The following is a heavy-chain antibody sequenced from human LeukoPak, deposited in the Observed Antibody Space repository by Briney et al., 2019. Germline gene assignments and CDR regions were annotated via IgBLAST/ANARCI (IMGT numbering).Heavy chain of an antibody. Sequence: GGSLRLSCAASGFTFSSYAMSWVRQAPGKGLEWVSAISGSGGSTYYADSVKGRFTISRDNSKNTLYLQMNSLRAEDTAVYYCTTEPDIVVVPAAGDYWGQGTLVTVSS. V-gene: IGHV3-23*01. CDR1: GFTFSSYA. CDR2: ISGSGGST. D-gene: IGHD2-2*01. J-gene: IGHJ4*02. CDR3: TTEPDIVVVPAAGDY.